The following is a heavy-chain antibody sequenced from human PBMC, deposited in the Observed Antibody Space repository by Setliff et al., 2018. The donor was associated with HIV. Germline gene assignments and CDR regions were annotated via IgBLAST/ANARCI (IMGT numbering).Heavy chain of an antibody. J-gene: IGHJ3*02. Sequence: SETLSLTCTVFGGSISSYYWSWIRQPPGKGLEWIGYIYYSGSTNYNPSLKSRVTISVDTSKNQFSLKLSSVTAADTAVYYCARVGLGGYSYVGAFDIWGQGTMVT. CDR1: GGSISSYY. V-gene: IGHV4-59*01. CDR3: ARVGLGGYSYVGAFDI. CDR2: IYYSGST. D-gene: IGHD5-18*01.